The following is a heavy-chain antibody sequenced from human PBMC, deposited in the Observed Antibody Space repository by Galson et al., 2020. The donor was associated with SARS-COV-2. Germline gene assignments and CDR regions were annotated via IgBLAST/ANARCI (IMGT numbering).Heavy chain of an antibody. J-gene: IGHJ6*02. Sequence: SVKVSCKASGYTFTSHAMHWVRQAPGQGLEWIGWIDTASDNTKFSQTLQGRVTLTGDTSADTAYMELRSLSSEDTGVYFCARGEYTSSLGGMDVWGQGTPVTVSS. V-gene: IGHV1-3*04. CDR3: ARGEYTSSLGGMDV. CDR1: GYTFTSHA. CDR2: IDTASDNT. D-gene: IGHD6-6*01.